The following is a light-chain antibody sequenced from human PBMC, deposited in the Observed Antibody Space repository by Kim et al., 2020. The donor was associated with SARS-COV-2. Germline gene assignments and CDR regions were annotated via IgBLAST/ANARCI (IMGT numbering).Light chain of an antibody. CDR3: QVYDSSSDHVV. CDR1: NHGGKP. J-gene: IGLJ2*01. V-gene: IGLV3-21*01. CDR2: YDS. Sequence: PGKTARITCGGGNHGGKPVHWYQQKPGQAPTLVIYYDSDRPSGIPERFSGSNSGNTATLTISRVEAGDEADYYCQVYDSSSDHVVFGGGTQLTVL.